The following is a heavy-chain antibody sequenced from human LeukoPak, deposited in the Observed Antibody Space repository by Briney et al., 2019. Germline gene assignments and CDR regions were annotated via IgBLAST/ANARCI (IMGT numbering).Heavy chain of an antibody. J-gene: IGHJ6*03. V-gene: IGHV3-53*01. CDR1: GFTVDDYY. CDR2: FYSDGRT. CDR3: ARDRIAGMANSYYYLDV. D-gene: IGHD1/OR15-1a*01. Sequence: GGSLRLSCAASGFTVDDYYMTWVRQAPGKGLEWVSVFYSDGRTFYANSVKGRFTISRDTSKNTIYLQMNNLRAADTAVYYCARDRIAGMANSYYYLDVRGKGTTVIVSS.